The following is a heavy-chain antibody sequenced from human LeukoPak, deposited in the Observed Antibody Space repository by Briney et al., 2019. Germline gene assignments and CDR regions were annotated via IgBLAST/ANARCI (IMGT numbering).Heavy chain of an antibody. Sequence: PSETLSLTCTVSGHSMSSFNWTWIRQPAGKGLEWIGHMYITGDTYYNPSLESRVSLSIDTSKNQFSLKLTSVTAADTAVYYCAISSNYASDIWGQGTMVSVSS. D-gene: IGHD2-2*01. CDR3: AISSNYASDI. J-gene: IGHJ3*02. CDR2: MYITGDT. V-gene: IGHV4-4*07. CDR1: GHSMSSFN.